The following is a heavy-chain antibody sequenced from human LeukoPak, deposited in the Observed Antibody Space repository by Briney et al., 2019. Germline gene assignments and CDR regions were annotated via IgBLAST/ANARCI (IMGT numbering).Heavy chain of an antibody. CDR2: ISGSGGST. J-gene: IGHJ4*02. V-gene: IGHV3-23*01. D-gene: IGHD1-26*01. CDR1: RFTFSSYA. Sequence: GGSLRLSCAASRFTFSSYAMGWVRQAPGKGLEWVSTISGSGGSTYYADSVKGRFTISRDNSKNTLYLQMNSLRAEDTAVYYCAKESSTYGGSYSGYWARDPWSPSPQ. CDR3: AKESSTYGGSYSGY.